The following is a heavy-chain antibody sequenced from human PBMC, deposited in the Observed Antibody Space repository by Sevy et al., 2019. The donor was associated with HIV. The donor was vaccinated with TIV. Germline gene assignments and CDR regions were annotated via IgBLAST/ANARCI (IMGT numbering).Heavy chain of an antibody. Sequence: GGSLRLSCAASGFTFSKYWMGWVRQAPGKGLEWAANIKQDASQKYYVDSVKGRFTISRDNAKNSLYLQMNSLRAEDTAVYFCARDDGNYYFHYWGQGTLVTVSS. CDR1: GFTFSKYW. CDR3: ARDDGNYYFHY. D-gene: IGHD1-7*01. V-gene: IGHV3-7*01. CDR2: IKQDASQK. J-gene: IGHJ4*02.